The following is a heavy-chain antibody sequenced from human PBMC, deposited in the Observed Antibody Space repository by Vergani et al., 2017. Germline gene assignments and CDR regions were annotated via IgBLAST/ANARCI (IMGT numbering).Heavy chain of an antibody. J-gene: IGHJ3*02. V-gene: IGHV1-69*13. CDR3: ASASIAVAGNTGDAFDI. Sequence: QVQLVQSGAEVKKPGSSVKVSCKASGGTFSSYAISWVRQAPGQGLEWMGRIITIFGTANYAQKFQGRVTITADESTSTAYMELSSLRSEDTAVYYCASASIAVAGNTGDAFDIWGQGTMVTVSS. CDR2: IITIFGTA. CDR1: GGTFSSYA. D-gene: IGHD6-19*01.